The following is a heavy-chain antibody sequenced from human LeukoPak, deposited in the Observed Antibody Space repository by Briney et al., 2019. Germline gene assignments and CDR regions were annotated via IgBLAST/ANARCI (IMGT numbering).Heavy chain of an antibody. D-gene: IGHD2-15*01. Sequence: SETLSLTCTVSGGSISSGSYYWSWIRQPPGKGLEWIGEINHSGSTNYNPSLKSRVTISVDTSKNQFSLKLSSVTAADTAVYYCARLAVDICSGGSCYSSSGWYFGYYYYYMDVWGKGTTVTISS. CDR3: ARLAVDICSGGSCYSSSGWYFGYYYYYMDV. CDR2: INHSGST. CDR1: GGSISSGSYY. J-gene: IGHJ6*03. V-gene: IGHV4-39*07.